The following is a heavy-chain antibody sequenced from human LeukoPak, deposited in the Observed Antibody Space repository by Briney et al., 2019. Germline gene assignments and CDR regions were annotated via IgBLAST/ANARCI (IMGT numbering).Heavy chain of an antibody. CDR2: INWNGGST. D-gene: IGHD3-22*01. Sequence: GGSLRLSCAASGFSFDDYGMSWVRQAPGKGLEWVSGINWNGGSTGYADSVKGRFTISRDNAKNSLYLQMNSLRAEDTALYYCARGGYYYDSSGYYDHDYWGQGTLVTVSS. CDR3: ARGGYYYDSSGYYDHDY. V-gene: IGHV3-20*04. CDR1: GFSFDDYG. J-gene: IGHJ4*02.